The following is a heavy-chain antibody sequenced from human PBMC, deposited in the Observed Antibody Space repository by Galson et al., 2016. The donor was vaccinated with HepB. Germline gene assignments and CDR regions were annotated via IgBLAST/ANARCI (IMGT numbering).Heavy chain of an antibody. CDR1: GFTFKSYA. V-gene: IGHV3-30-3*01. CDR2: TSHDGNSN. D-gene: IGHD6-19*01. Sequence: SLRLSCAASGFTFKSYAMYWVRQAPGKGLEWVAVTSHDGNSNSYADSVKGRFTISRDNSKNPLYLQMNSLSAEDTAGDYCVRDGSGGWHFDNWGQGTLITVSS. J-gene: IGHJ4*02. CDR3: VRDGSGGWHFDN.